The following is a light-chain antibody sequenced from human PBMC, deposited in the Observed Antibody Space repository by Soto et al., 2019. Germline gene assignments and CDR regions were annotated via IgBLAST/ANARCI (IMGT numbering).Light chain of an antibody. CDR1: QSVRNNY. CDR2: AAA. V-gene: IGKV3-20*01. Sequence: EILLTQSPATLSLSPGETATLSCRASQSVRNNYLAWYQQRPAQPPRLLMYAAATRASGIPDRFSGSVSGTDFTLTIRRLEPEDVALYFCQQYETSPVTFGGGTKVEI. CDR3: QQYETSPVT. J-gene: IGKJ4*01.